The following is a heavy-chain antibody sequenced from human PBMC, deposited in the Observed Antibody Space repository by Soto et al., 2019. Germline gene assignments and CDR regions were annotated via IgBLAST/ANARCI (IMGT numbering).Heavy chain of an antibody. CDR1: GFTFDDYA. CDR2: ISWKGGII. V-gene: IGHV3-9*03. D-gene: IGHD2-15*01. Sequence: EVHLVESGGGLVQPGMSLRLSCAASGFTFDDYAMHWVRQGPGKGLEWFSGISWKGGIIGYGDSVTGRFTISRDNAKYYLYLQMDSPRREGMALYYCVKEDPCSGRTCFPLYRSFYMGVWGKGTTVTVYS. CDR3: VKEDPCSGRTCFPLYRSFYMGV. J-gene: IGHJ6*03.